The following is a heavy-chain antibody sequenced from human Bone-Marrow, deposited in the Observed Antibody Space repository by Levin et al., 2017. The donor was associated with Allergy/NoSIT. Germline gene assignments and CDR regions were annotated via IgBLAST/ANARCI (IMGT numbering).Heavy chain of an antibody. D-gene: IGHD3-3*01. CDR2: ISWNSGNI. V-gene: IGHV3-9*01. CDR1: GFTFDDYA. Sequence: SLKISCTASGFTFDDYAMHWVRQVPGKGLEWVSGISWNSGNIKYADSVKGRFTISRDNAKNSLYLQMNSLRVEDTALYYCARDHKDTIFSVVIAHWGQGSLVTVSS. J-gene: IGHJ4*02. CDR3: ARDHKDTIFSVVIAH.